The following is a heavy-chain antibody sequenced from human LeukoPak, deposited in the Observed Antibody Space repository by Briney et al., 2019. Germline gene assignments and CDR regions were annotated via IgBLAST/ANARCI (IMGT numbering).Heavy chain of an antibody. CDR1: GVSISSSNSY. D-gene: IGHD1-26*01. Sequence: SETLSLTCTVSGVSISSSNSYWGWIRQPPGKGLEWIGSIYYSGNTYYNASLKSQVSISIDTSKNQFSLRLTSVTAADTAVYYCARERREQLLPPYTRLVTYFDYWGQGTLVTVSS. J-gene: IGHJ4*02. V-gene: IGHV4-39*02. CDR2: IYYSGNT. CDR3: ARERREQLLPPYTRLVTYFDY.